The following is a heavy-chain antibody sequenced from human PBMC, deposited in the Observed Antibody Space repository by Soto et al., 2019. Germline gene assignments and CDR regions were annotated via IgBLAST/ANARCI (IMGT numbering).Heavy chain of an antibody. J-gene: IGHJ4*02. D-gene: IGHD2-15*01. CDR3: AREGFRIGTFDY. CDR2: INHSGST. V-gene: IGHV4-34*01. CDR1: GGSFSGYY. Sequence: SETLSLTCAVYGGSFSGYYWSWIRQPPGKGLEWIGEINHSGSTNYNPSLKSRVTISVDTSKNQFSLKLSSVTAADTAVYYCAREGFRIGTFDYWGQGTLVTVSS.